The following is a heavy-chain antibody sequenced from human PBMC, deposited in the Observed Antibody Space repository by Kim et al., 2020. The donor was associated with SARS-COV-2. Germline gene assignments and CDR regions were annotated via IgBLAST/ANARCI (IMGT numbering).Heavy chain of an antibody. CDR1: GFTFSSYS. Sequence: GGSLRLSCAASGFTFSSYSMNWVRQAPGKGLEWVSSISSSSSYIYYADSVKGRFTISRDNAKNSLYLQMNSLRAEDTAVYYCARAGDINYYDSSGYYRYYYYGMDVWGQGTTVTVSS. V-gene: IGHV3-21*01. CDR2: ISSSSSYI. J-gene: IGHJ6*02. D-gene: IGHD3-22*01. CDR3: ARAGDINYYDSSGYYRYYYYGMDV.